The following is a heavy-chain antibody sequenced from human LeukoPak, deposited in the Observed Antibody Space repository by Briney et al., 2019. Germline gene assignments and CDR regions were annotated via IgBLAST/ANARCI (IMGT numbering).Heavy chain of an antibody. J-gene: IGHJ4*02. D-gene: IGHD5-18*01. CDR1: GYTFTSYG. CDR3: ARASQVDTAMVAPDY. Sequence: GASVKVSCKASGYTFTSYGISWVRQAPGQGLEWMGWIGAYNGNTNYAQKLQGRVTMTTDTSTSTAYMELRSLRSDDTAVYYCARASQVDTAMVAPDYWGQGTLVTVSS. V-gene: IGHV1-18*01. CDR2: IGAYNGNT.